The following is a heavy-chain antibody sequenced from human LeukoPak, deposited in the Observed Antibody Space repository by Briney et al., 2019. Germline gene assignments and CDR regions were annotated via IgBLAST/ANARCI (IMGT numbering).Heavy chain of an antibody. CDR2: INPNSGGT. J-gene: IGHJ4*02. V-gene: IGHV1-2*02. Sequence: GASVKVSCKASGYTFTGYYMHWVRQAPGQGLEWMGWINPNSGGTNYAQKFQGRVTMTRDTSISTAYMELSRLRSDDTAVYYCARAKIVGATDLDYWGQGTLVTVSS. CDR1: GYTFTGYY. D-gene: IGHD1-26*01. CDR3: ARAKIVGATDLDY.